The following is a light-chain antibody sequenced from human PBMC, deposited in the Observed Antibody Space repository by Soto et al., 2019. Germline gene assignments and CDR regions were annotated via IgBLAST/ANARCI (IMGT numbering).Light chain of an antibody. CDR1: QSVSSN. V-gene: IGKV3-11*01. CDR2: GAS. J-gene: IGKJ5*01. CDR3: QQRSNGPPIT. Sequence: IVLTQSPGTLSLSPGERGALSCRSSQSVSSNYVAWYQQKPGQAPRLLISGASNRATGTPARFSGSGFGTDFTLTISSLEPEDAAVYYCQQRSNGPPITFGQGTRLE.